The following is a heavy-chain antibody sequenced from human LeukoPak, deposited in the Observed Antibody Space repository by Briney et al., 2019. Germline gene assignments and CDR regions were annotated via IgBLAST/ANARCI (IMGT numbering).Heavy chain of an antibody. CDR2: ISYDGSNK. Sequence: GGSLRLSCAASGFTFSSYSMNWARQAPGKGLEWVAVISYDGSNKYYADSVKGRFTISRDNSKNTLYLQMNSLRAEDTAVYYCARESRDTYYYDSSGYLGYWGQGTLVTVSS. CDR3: ARESRDTYYYDSSGYLGY. CDR1: GFTFSSYS. J-gene: IGHJ4*02. V-gene: IGHV3-30*03. D-gene: IGHD3-22*01.